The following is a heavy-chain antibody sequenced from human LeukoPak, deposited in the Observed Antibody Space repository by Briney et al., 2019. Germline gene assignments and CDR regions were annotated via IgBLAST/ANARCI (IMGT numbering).Heavy chain of an antibody. CDR1: GGSISSSSYY. V-gene: IGHV4-39*07. D-gene: IGHD3-16*01. J-gene: IGHJ3*02. Sequence: SETLSLTCTVSGGSISSSSYYWGWIRQPPGKGLEWIGSIYYSGSTYYNPSLKSRVTISVDTSKNQFSLKLSSVTAADTAVYYCASVGARAFDIWGQGTMVTVSS. CDR2: IYYSGST. CDR3: ASVGARAFDI.